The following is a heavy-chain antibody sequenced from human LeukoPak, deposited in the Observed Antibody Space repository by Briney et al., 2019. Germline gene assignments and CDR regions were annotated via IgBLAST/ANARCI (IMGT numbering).Heavy chain of an antibody. D-gene: IGHD6-13*01. CDR1: GFTFNNYA. CDR2: ISGSDAGT. Sequence: GGSLRLSCAASGFTFNNYAMSWVRQAPGKGLEWVSAISGSDAGTYYADSVKGRFTISRDNSKNTLYLQMNSLRAEDAAIYYCAKDRVYSSSWYSHYFDYWGQGTLVTVSS. J-gene: IGHJ4*02. V-gene: IGHV3-23*01. CDR3: AKDRVYSSSWYSHYFDY.